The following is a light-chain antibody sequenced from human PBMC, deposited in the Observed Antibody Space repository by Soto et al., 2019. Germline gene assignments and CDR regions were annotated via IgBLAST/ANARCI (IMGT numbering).Light chain of an antibody. CDR3: QQYYSTPIT. CDR1: QSVLNSPNNKNY. J-gene: IGKJ5*01. Sequence: DIVMTQSPDSLAVSLGERATINCKSSQSVLNSPNNKNYLAWYQQKPGQPPKLLIYWASTRESGVPDRFSGSGSGTDFTLTISSLQAEDVAVYYCQQYYSTPITFGQGTRLEI. CDR2: WAS. V-gene: IGKV4-1*01.